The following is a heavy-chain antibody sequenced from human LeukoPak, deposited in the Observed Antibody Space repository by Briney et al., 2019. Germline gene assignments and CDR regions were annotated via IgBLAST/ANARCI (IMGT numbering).Heavy chain of an antibody. V-gene: IGHV3-21*01. CDR2: ISGSNTYI. CDR1: EFTFSSYS. CDR3: AKEGDDSSGYYY. D-gene: IGHD3-22*01. J-gene: IGHJ4*02. Sequence: GSLRLSCAASEFTFSSYSVNWVRQAPGKGLEWVSSISGSNTYIYYADSVKGRFTISRDNAKKSLYLQMNSLRAEDTAMYYCAKEGDDSSGYYYWGQGTLVTVSS.